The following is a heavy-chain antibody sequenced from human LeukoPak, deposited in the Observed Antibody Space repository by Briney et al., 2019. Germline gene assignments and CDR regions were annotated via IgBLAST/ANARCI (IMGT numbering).Heavy chain of an antibody. CDR3: ATPKRYSGSYYLSD. CDR2: IYYSGTT. CDR1: GGSISSSSYY. V-gene: IGHV4-39*01. J-gene: IGHJ4*02. Sequence: PSVTLSLTCTVSGGSISSSSYYWGWIRQPPGKGLEWIGSIYYSGTTYYNPSLKSRVTISVDTSKNQFSLKLSSVTAADTAVYYCATPKRYSGSYYLSDWGQGTLVTVSS. D-gene: IGHD1-26*01.